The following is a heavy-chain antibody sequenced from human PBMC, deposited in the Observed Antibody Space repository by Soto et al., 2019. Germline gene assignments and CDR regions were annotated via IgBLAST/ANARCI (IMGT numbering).Heavy chain of an antibody. D-gene: IGHD2-2*01. J-gene: IGHJ3*02. CDR3: ARGECSSNYCFTRWALDI. Sequence: PSETLSLTCAVYGGSFSGYYWTWIRQTPGKGLEWIGEIHHSGRTNYNPSLKGRVSISADTSKTQFSLNLTSVTAADTAVYYCARGECSSNYCFTRWALDIWGQGTVVTVSS. V-gene: IGHV4-34*01. CDR1: GGSFSGYY. CDR2: IHHSGRT.